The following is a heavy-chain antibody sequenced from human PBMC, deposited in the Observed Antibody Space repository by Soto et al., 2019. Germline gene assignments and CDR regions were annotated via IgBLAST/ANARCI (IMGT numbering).Heavy chain of an antibody. CDR3: ARVHYYDSSGYYEIDY. D-gene: IGHD3-22*01. V-gene: IGHV3-30-3*01. CDR2: ILYDGSKK. J-gene: IGHJ4*02. CDR1: GFTFSSYA. Sequence: QVQLVESGGGVVQPGRSLRLSCAASGFTFSSYAMHWVRQAPGKGLEWVAVILYDGSKKYYADSVKGRFTISRDNSKYTLYLQMNSLRAEDTAMYYCARVHYYDSSGYYEIDYWGQGTLVTVSS.